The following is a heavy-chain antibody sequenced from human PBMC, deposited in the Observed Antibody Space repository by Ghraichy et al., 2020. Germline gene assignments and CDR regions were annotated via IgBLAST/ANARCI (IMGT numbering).Heavy chain of an antibody. CDR2: IYPGDSDT. CDR3: ARRQGSSTSPQFDY. Sequence: GESLNISCKGSGYSFTSYWIGWVRQMPGKGLEWKGIIYPGDSDTRYSPSFQGQVPISADKSISTAYLQWSSLKASDTAMYYCARRQGSSTSPQFDYWGQGTLVTVSS. J-gene: IGHJ4*02. V-gene: IGHV5-51*01. D-gene: IGHD2-2*01. CDR1: GYSFTSYW.